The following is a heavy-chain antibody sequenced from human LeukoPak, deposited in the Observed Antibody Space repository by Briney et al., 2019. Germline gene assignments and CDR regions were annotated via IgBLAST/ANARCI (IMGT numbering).Heavy chain of an antibody. J-gene: IGHJ4*02. CDR3: AKAPPYISAAYNFDY. Sequence: SETLSLTCTVSGGSISSYYWSWIRQPAGKGLEWIGRIYTSGSTNYNPSLKSRVTMSVDTSKNQFSLKLTSVTAADTAVYYCAKAPPYISAAYNFDYWGQGTLVTVSS. D-gene: IGHD6-13*01. V-gene: IGHV4-4*07. CDR1: GGSISSYY. CDR2: IYTSGST.